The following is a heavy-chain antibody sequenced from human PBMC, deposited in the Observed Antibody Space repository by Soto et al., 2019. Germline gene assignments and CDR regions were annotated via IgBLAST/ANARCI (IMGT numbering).Heavy chain of an antibody. J-gene: IGHJ3*02. Sequence: GGSLRLSCAASGFSVRSSQMSWVRQAPGKGLEWVSIIFSDGTTHYGVSVKGRFTISRDSARNTVYLQVNSLRAEDTAVYYCARGCYDSGSYYNAAFDIWGQGTMVTVSS. CDR1: GFSVRSSQ. D-gene: IGHD3-10*01. V-gene: IGHV3-53*01. CDR2: IFSDGTT. CDR3: ARGCYDSGSYYNAAFDI.